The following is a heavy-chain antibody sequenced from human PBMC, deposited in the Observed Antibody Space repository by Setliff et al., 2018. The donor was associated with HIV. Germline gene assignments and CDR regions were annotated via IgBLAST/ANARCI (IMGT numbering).Heavy chain of an antibody. V-gene: IGHV3-23*01. J-gene: IGHJ6*02. D-gene: IGHD3-3*01. CDR3: ARDGVNYDFWSGYSHPYYYYGMDV. Sequence: GGSLRLSCAGSGFTFSKYAMGWVRQAPGKGLEWVSSISGSGGDTYYTDSVKGRFTISRDNSKNTLYLQMNSLRAEDTAVYYCARDGVNYDFWSGYSHPYYYYGMDVWGQGTTVTAP. CDR1: GFTFSKYA. CDR2: ISGSGGDT.